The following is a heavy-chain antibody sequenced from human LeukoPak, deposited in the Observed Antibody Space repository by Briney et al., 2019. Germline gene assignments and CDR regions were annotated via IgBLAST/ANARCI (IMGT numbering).Heavy chain of an antibody. Sequence: GASVKVSCKASGGTFSSYAISWVRQGPGQGLEWMGGIIPIFGTANYAQKFQGRVTITADESTSTAYMELSSLRSEDTAVYYCARELDGPEGGYYFDYWGQGTLVTVSS. V-gene: IGHV1-69*13. J-gene: IGHJ4*02. D-gene: IGHD1-1*01. CDR2: IIPIFGTA. CDR3: ARELDGPEGGYYFDY. CDR1: GGTFSSYA.